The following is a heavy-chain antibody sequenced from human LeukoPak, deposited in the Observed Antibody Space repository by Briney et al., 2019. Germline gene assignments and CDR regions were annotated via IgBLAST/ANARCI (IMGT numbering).Heavy chain of an antibody. V-gene: IGHV3-33*01. Sequence: GGSLRLSCAASGFSFSVYGMPWVRQVPGEGLEWVAVIGHDGTYNEYAHSVKGRFTISRDNSQRTVYLQMSNVRVDDTAVYYCARDLRTGKYYDYWGQGTLVTVSS. CDR2: IGHDGTYN. D-gene: IGHD2/OR15-2a*01. J-gene: IGHJ4*02. CDR3: ARDLRTGKYYDY. CDR1: GFSFSVYG.